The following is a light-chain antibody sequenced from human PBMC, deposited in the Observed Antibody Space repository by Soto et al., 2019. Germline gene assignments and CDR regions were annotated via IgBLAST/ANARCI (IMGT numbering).Light chain of an antibody. Sequence: EIVMTQSPATLSVSPGERATLSCRASQSVSSNLAWYQQKPGQAPRLLISGASTRATDIPVRFSGSGSGTEFTLTISSLQSEDVAIYYCQQYNNWPRTFGQGTRWISN. CDR2: GAS. V-gene: IGKV3-15*01. CDR3: QQYNNWPRT. CDR1: QSVSSN. J-gene: IGKJ1*01.